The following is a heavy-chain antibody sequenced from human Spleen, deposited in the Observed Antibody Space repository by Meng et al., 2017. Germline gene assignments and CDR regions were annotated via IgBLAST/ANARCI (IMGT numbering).Heavy chain of an antibody. Sequence: GESLKISCKGSGYTFTSYWIGWVRQMPGKGLEWMGIMYPGDSNIRYNPSFQGQVTISADKSISTAYLQWSSLKASDTAMYYCARREYCGGDCFSLDYYYYGMDVWGQGTMVTVSS. CDR3: ARREYCGGDCFSLDYYYYGMDV. V-gene: IGHV5-51*01. J-gene: IGHJ6*02. CDR2: MYPGDSNI. CDR1: GYTFTSYW. D-gene: IGHD2-21*02.